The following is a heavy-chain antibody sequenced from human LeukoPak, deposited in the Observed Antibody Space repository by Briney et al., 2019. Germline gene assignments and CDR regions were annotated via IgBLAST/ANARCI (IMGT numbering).Heavy chain of an antibody. V-gene: IGHV3-30*18. CDR1: GFTFSSYG. J-gene: IGHJ4*02. CDR3: AKDQVKFRGYSSFDY. D-gene: IGHD5-18*01. CDR2: ISYDGSNK. Sequence: GGSLRLSCAASGFTFSSYGMHWVRQAPGKGLEWVAVISYDGSNKYYADSVKGRFTISRDNSKNTLYLQMNSLRAEDTAVYYCAKDQVKFRGYSSFDYWGQGTLVTVSS.